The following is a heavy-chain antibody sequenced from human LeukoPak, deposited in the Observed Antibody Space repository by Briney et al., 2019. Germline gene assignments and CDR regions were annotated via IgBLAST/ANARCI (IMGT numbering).Heavy chain of an antibody. D-gene: IGHD6-19*01. CDR2: IYYSGST. CDR1: GGSISSYY. V-gene: IGHV4-59*08. CDR3: ARTRRIAVAGTVSDFDY. J-gene: IGHJ4*02. Sequence: TSSESLSLTCTVSGGSISSYYWSWIRQPPGKGLEWIGYIYYSGSTNYNPSLKSRVTISVDTSKNQFSLKLSSVTAADTAVYYCARTRRIAVAGTVSDFDYWGQGTLVTVSS.